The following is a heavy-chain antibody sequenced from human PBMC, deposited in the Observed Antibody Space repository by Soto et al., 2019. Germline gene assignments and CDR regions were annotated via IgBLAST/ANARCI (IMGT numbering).Heavy chain of an antibody. CDR2: ISGSGGST. Sequence: EVQLLESGGGLVQPGGSLRLSCAASGFTFSSYAMSWVRQAPGKGLEWVSAISGSGGSTYYADSVKGRFTISRDNSTNALYLQMNRLRAEDTAVYYCAKDTGYCSGGSCYSEVGHWGQGTLVTVSS. CDR3: AKDTGYCSGGSCYSEVGH. V-gene: IGHV3-23*01. J-gene: IGHJ5*02. D-gene: IGHD2-15*01. CDR1: GFTFSSYA.